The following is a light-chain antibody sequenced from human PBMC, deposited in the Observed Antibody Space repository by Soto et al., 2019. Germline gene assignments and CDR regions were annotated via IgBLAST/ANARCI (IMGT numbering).Light chain of an antibody. CDR1: QAVNTR. V-gene: IGKV3-15*01. CDR3: QQYNNWPRT. J-gene: IGKJ1*01. CDR2: GAS. Sequence: EIVLTQSLATLSAFPGDRVTLSCRASQAVNTRLAWYQQKPGQAPRLLIYGASTRATGIAARCSGSGSGTEFTLTISSLQSEDFAVYCCQQYNNWPRTFGQGTKVDIK.